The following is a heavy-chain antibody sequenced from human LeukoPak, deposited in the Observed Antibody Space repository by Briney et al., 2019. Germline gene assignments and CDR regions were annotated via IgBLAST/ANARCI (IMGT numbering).Heavy chain of an antibody. D-gene: IGHD5-24*01. CDR1: GYTFTSYA. J-gene: IGHJ4*02. Sequence: GASVTVSCTASGYTFTSYAMHWVRQAPGQGLEWMGWITPSGGTNYPQKFQGRVAITRDTSITTAYMDLSRLTSDDTAVYYCARDRYGDGFAHFDYWGQGALVTVSS. V-gene: IGHV1-2*02. CDR2: ITPSGGT. CDR3: ARDRYGDGFAHFDY.